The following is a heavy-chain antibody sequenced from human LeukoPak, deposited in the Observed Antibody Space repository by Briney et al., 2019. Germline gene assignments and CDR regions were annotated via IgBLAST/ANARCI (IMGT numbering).Heavy chain of an antibody. J-gene: IGHJ4*02. CDR1: GFTFSNNW. CDR3: AREPAYGSGSYPLDY. V-gene: IGHV3-7*01. D-gene: IGHD3-10*01. CDR2: IKYDGREK. Sequence: GGSLRLSCAASGFTFSNNWMFWVRQAPGKGLEWVANIKYDGREKYYVDSERGRFTISRDNAKNSLYLQMNSLRAEDTAVYYCAREPAYGSGSYPLDYWGQGTLVTVSS.